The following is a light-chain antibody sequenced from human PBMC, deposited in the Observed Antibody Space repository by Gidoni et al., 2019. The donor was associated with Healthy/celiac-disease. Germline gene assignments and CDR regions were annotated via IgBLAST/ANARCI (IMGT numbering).Light chain of an antibody. Sequence: EIVLTPSPGTLSLSPGERATLSCRASQSVSSSYLAWYQQKPGQAPRLLIYGASSRATGIPDRFGGSGSGTDFTLTISRLEPEDFAVYYCQQYGSSPWTFGQGTKVEIK. CDR2: GAS. CDR1: QSVSSSY. V-gene: IGKV3-20*01. J-gene: IGKJ1*01. CDR3: QQYGSSPWT.